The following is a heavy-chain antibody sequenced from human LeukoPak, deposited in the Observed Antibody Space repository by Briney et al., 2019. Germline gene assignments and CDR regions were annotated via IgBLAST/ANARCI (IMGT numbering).Heavy chain of an antibody. CDR3: ARVTPHYYDSSGYYPGYYFDY. D-gene: IGHD3-22*01. V-gene: IGHV1-69*13. Sequence: GASVKVSCKASGYTFTSYGISWVRQAPGQGLEWMGGIIPIFGTANYAQKFQGRVTITADESTSTAYMELSSLRSEDTAVYYCARVTPHYYDSSGYYPGYYFDYWGQGTLVTVSS. CDR1: GYTFTSYG. J-gene: IGHJ4*02. CDR2: IIPIFGTA.